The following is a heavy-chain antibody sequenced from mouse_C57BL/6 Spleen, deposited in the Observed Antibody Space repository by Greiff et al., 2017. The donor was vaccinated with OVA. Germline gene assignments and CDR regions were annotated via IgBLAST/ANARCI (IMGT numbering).Heavy chain of an antibody. V-gene: IGHV5-17*01. J-gene: IGHJ4*01. CDR2: ISSGSSTI. CDR3: ARRNGYYEGAMDY. CDR1: GFTFSDYG. Sequence: EVQLVESGGGLVKPGGSLKLSCAVSGFTFSDYGMHWVRQAPEKGLEWVAYISSGSSTIYYADTVKGRFTISRDNAKNTLFLQMTSLRSEDTAMYYCARRNGYYEGAMDYWGQGTSVTVSS. D-gene: IGHD2-3*01.